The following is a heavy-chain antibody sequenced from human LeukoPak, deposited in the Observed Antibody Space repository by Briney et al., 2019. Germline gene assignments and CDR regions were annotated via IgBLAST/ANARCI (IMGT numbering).Heavy chain of an antibody. V-gene: IGHV3-49*04. CDR1: GFTFGDYV. CDR3: TRDYGGFDY. J-gene: IGHJ4*02. CDR2: IRSTVYGGTT. Sequence: GGSLRLSCRASGFTFGDYVMTWVRQAPGQGLEWVGFIRSTVYGGTTEYAASVKGRFIISRDDSKSIAYLQMNSLKTEDTAVYYCTRDYGGFDYWGQGALVTVSS. D-gene: IGHD4-23*01.